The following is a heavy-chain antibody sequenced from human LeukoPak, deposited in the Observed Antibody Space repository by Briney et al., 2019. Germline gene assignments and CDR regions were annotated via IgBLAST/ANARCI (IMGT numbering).Heavy chain of an antibody. CDR3: ARASSGWWEPPSKYYFDY. CDR1: GYTFTSYG. Sequence: ASVKVSCKASGYTFTSYGISWVRQAPGQGLEWMGWISAYNGNTNYAQKLQGRVTMTTDTSTSTAYMELRSLRSDDTAVYYCARASSGWWEPPSKYYFDYWGQGTLVTVSS. V-gene: IGHV1-18*01. CDR2: ISAYNGNT. J-gene: IGHJ4*02. D-gene: IGHD1-26*01.